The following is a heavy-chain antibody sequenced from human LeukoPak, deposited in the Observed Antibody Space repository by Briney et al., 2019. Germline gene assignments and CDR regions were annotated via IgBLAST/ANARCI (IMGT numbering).Heavy chain of an antibody. CDR2: IRYDGSNK. D-gene: IGHD1-7*01. J-gene: IGHJ4*02. Sequence: GGSLRLSCAASGFTFSSYGMHWVRQAPGKGLEWVAFIRYDGSNKYYADSVKGRFTISRDNSKNTLYLQMNSLRAEDTAVYYCAKDLAETGTPFDYWGQGTLVTVSS. CDR3: AKDLAETGTPFDY. V-gene: IGHV3-30*02. CDR1: GFTFSSYG.